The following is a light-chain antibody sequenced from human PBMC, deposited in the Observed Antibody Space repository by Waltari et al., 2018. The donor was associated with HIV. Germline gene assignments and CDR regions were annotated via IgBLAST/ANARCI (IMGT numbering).Light chain of an antibody. CDR3: TAFTSSSAWL. V-gene: IGLV2-14*03. CDR1: SSDLGGYDY. CDR2: DGT. Sequence: QSALPPPASVSGSLGQSITFSCTGTSSDLGGYDYVHWYQQPPGKAPKIIIFDGTSRPSGLSGRFSCSKSGNTASLTSSVLQAEDEADYYRTAFTSSSAWLFGGGTKLTVL. J-gene: IGLJ3*02.